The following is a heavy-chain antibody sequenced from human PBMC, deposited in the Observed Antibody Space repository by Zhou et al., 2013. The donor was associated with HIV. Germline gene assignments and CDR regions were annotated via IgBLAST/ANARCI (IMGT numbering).Heavy chain of an antibody. J-gene: IGHJ4*02. Sequence: QVQLVQAGGEVAKPGASVRVSCKASGYKFTSYYLHWVRQAPGQGLEWLGWISGYNGKTHYTETLQGRVTMTKDTSTATVFMELRSLRHDDTAVYYCARGGGFSGYDPIYFDSWGQGTLVTVSP. CDR3: ARGGGFSGYDPIYFDS. D-gene: IGHD5-12*01. CDR2: ISGYNGKT. V-gene: IGHV1-18*04. CDR1: GYKFTSYY.